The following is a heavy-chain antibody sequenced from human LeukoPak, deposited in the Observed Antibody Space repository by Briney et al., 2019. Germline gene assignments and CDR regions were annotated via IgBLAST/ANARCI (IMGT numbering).Heavy chain of an antibody. CDR1: GGSISSYY. D-gene: IGHD5-12*01. V-gene: IGHV4-59*01. CDR2: IYYSGST. Sequence: SETLSLTCTVSGGSISSYYWSWIRQPPGKGLEWIGYIYYSGSTNYNPSLKSRVTISVDTSKNQFSLKLSSVTAADTAVYYCARGKWHYYFDYWGQGTLVTVPS. J-gene: IGHJ4*02. CDR3: ARGKWHYYFDY.